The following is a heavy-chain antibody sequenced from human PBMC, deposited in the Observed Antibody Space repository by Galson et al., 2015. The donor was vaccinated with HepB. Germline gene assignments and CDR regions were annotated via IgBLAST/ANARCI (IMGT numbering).Heavy chain of an antibody. V-gene: IGHV3-48*04. CDR1: GFTFSSYS. CDR3: ARDFGSTVNRYYFDY. D-gene: IGHD3-3*01. J-gene: IGHJ4*02. CDR2: ISSSSSTI. Sequence: SLRLSCAASGFTFSSYSMNWVRQAPGKGLEWVSYISSSSSTIYYADSVKGRFTISRDNAKNSLYLQVNRLRAEDTAVYYCARDFGSTVNRYYFDYWGQGTLVTVSS.